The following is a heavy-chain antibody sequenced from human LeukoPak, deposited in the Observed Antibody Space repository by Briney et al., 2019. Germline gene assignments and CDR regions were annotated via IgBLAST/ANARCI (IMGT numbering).Heavy chain of an antibody. CDR1: GFTFSSYS. CDR2: ISSSSSTI. D-gene: IGHD3-22*01. J-gene: IGHJ4*02. V-gene: IGHV3-48*01. CDR3: AKKHYYDISDYLGAFDY. Sequence: GGSLRLSCAASGFTFSSYSMNWVRQAPGKGLEWVSYISSSSSTIYYADSVKGRFAISRDNSKNTLYLQMNSLRAEDTAVYYCAKKHYYDISDYLGAFDYWGQGTLVTVSS.